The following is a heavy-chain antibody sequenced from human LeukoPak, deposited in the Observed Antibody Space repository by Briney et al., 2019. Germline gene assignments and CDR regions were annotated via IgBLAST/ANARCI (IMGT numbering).Heavy chain of an antibody. D-gene: IGHD3-22*01. CDR1: GGTFSSYY. J-gene: IGHJ4*02. V-gene: IGHV4-34*01. CDR3: ARAYYSDSSDYYYQHYYFDS. Sequence: SSETLSLTCAVYGGTFSSYYWSWIRQSPGKGREWIGESNRSGSTNYNPSLKSRVTISVDTSKNQLSLKLSSVTAADTAVYYCARAYYSDSSDYYYQHYYFDSWGQGTLVTVSS. CDR2: SNRSGST.